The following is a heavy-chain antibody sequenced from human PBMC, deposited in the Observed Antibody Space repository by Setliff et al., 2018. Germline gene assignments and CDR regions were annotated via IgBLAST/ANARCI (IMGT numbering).Heavy chain of an antibody. Sequence: PSETLSLTCTVSGDSISSGSYYWNWIRQHPEKGPEWLGYIFHSGSTHYNSSLKSRITISIDTSKNHFSLELNSVTAADSAVYYCARVADGSGSFYLGFDYWGQGILVTVSS. CDR1: GDSISSGSYY. V-gene: IGHV4-31*03. J-gene: IGHJ4*02. CDR3: ARVADGSGSFYLGFDY. D-gene: IGHD3-10*01. CDR2: IFHSGST.